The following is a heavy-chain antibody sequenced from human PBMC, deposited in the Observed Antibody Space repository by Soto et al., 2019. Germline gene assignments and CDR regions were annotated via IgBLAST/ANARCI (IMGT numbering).Heavy chain of an antibody. Sequence: SETLSLTCTVSGGSISSSSYYWGWIRQPPGKGLEWIGSIYYSGSTYYNPSLKSRVTISVDTSKNQFSLKLSSVTAADTAVYYWAGTYDFWSAPVVYWGQGTLVTVSS. D-gene: IGHD3-3*01. CDR1: GGSISSSSYY. CDR3: AGTYDFWSAPVVY. V-gene: IGHV4-39*01. CDR2: IYYSGST. J-gene: IGHJ4*02.